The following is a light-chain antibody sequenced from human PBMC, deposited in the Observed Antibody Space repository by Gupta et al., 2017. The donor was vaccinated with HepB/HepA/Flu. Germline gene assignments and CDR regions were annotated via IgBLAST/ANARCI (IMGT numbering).Light chain of an antibody. CDR2: SAS. V-gene: IGKV1-39*01. J-gene: IGKJ1*01. CDR1: PTILQH. Sequence: DIQMTQSPASLSASVGDRVTITCRTSPTILQHLNWYQQKPGKTPQLLIKSASSLQRGFPSRFSGSGYGTDFTLTISDLQPEDSATYYCQRTYNTPPAFGQGTRVEIK. CDR3: QRTYNTPPA.